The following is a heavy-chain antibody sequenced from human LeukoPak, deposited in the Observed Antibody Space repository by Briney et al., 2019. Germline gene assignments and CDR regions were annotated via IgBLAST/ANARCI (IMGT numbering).Heavy chain of an antibody. Sequence: SSVKVSCKASGGTFSSYAISWVRQAPGQGLEWMGGIIPIFGTANYAQKFQGRVTITTDESTSTAYMELSSLRSEDTAVYYCARPRHSYDYAWGSYRLSTLDYWGQGTLVTVSS. D-gene: IGHD3-16*02. V-gene: IGHV1-69*05. CDR3: ARPRHSYDYAWGSYRLSTLDY. CDR1: GGTFSSYA. J-gene: IGHJ4*02. CDR2: IIPIFGTA.